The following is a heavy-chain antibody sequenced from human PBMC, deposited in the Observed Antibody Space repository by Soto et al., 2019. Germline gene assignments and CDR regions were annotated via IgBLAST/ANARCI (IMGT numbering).Heavy chain of an antibody. CDR1: GYTFTSYY. Sequence: ASVKVSCKASGYTFTSYYMHWVRQAPGQGLEWMGIINPSGGSTSYAQKFQGRVTMTRDTSTSTVYMELSSLRSEDTAVYYCATREGRIAARLPPHYWGQGTLVTV. V-gene: IGHV1-46*01. CDR2: INPSGGST. J-gene: IGHJ4*02. CDR3: ATREGRIAARLPPHY. D-gene: IGHD6-6*01.